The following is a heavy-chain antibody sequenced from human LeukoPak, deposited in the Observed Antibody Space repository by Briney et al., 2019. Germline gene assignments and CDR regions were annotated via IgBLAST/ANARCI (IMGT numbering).Heavy chain of an antibody. CDR3: AKDGYGDYDY. V-gene: IGHV3-43*02. CDR2: ISGHGGST. Sequence: GGSLRLSCVASGFTFDDYAMHWVRQAPGKGLEWVSLISGHGGSTYYADSVKGRFTISRDNNKDSLYLQMNSLRTEDTALYYCAKDGYGDYDYWGQGTLVTVSS. D-gene: IGHD4-17*01. CDR1: GFTFDDYA. J-gene: IGHJ4*02.